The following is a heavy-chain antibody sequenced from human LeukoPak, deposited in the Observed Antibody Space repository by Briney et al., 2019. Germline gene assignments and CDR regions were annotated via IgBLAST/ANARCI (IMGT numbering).Heavy chain of an antibody. CDR3: ARDGGWNDVRYYYMDV. CDR1: GYTFTGYY. V-gene: IGHV1-2*02. CDR2: INPNSGGT. Sequence: ASVKVSCKASGYTFTGYYMHWVRQARGQGLEWMRWINPNSGGTNYAQKFQGRVTMTRDTSISTAYMELSRLRSDDTAVYYCARDGGWNDVRYYYMDVWGKGTMVTVSS. D-gene: IGHD1-1*01. J-gene: IGHJ6*03.